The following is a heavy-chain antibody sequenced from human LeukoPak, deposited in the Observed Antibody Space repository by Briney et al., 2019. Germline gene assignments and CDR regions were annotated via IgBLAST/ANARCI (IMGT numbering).Heavy chain of an antibody. Sequence: GGSLRLSCAASGFTFSSYSMNWVRQAPGKGLEWVSSISSSSSYIYYADSVKSRFTISRDNAKNSLYLQMNSLRAEDTAAYYCARDDEPRYYDILTGFYYYYYGMDVWGQGTTVTVSS. CDR2: ISSSSSYI. CDR3: ARDDEPRYYDILTGFYYYYYGMDV. J-gene: IGHJ6*02. CDR1: GFTFSSYS. V-gene: IGHV3-21*01. D-gene: IGHD3-9*01.